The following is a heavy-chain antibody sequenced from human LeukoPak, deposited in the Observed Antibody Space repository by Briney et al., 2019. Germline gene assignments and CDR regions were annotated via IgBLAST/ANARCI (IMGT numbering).Heavy chain of an antibody. CDR1: GFTVSSNY. V-gene: IGHV3-23*01. J-gene: IGHJ5*02. CDR2: ISGSGGST. D-gene: IGHD2-2*01. CDR3: AKGLSTSCLNWFDP. Sequence: GGSLRLSCAASGFTVSSNYMSWVRQAPGKGLEWVSAISGSGGSTYYADSVKGRFTISRDNSKNTLYLQMNSLRAEDTAVYYCAKGLSTSCLNWFDPWGQGTLVTVSS.